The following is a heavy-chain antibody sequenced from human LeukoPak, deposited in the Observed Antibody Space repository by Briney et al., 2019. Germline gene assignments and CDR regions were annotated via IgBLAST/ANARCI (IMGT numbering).Heavy chain of an antibody. V-gene: IGHV1-69*13. CDR3: ARGGYCSSTSCCMSPKNFDY. Sequence: GASVKVSCKASGGTFSSYAISWVRQAPGQGLEWMGGIIPMFGTANYAQKFQGRVTITADESTSTAYMELSSLRSEDTAVYYCARGGYCSSTSCCMSPKNFDYWGQGTLVTVSS. J-gene: IGHJ4*02. CDR2: IIPMFGTA. D-gene: IGHD2-2*01. CDR1: GGTFSSYA.